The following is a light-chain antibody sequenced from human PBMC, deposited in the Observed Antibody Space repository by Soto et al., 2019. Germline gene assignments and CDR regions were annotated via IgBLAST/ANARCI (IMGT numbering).Light chain of an antibody. Sequence: EIVLTQSPGTLSLSPGERATLSCRASQSVSSSYLAWYQQKPGQAPRLLIYGTSSRATGIPDRVSGSGSGTDFTLTISRLEPEDFAVYYCQQYGSSPLTFGQGTRLEMK. CDR1: QSVSSSY. V-gene: IGKV3-20*01. CDR2: GTS. J-gene: IGKJ5*01. CDR3: QQYGSSPLT.